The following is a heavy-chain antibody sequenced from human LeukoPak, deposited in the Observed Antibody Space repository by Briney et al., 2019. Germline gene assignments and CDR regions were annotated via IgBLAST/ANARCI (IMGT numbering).Heavy chain of an antibody. Sequence: SESLSLTCSVSGDSISSYYRSWIRQPAGKGLEWIGRIYTSGSTYYNPSLKSRVTISVDTSKNQFSLKLSSVTAADTAVYYCARSGLGPAAPGLLDYWGQGTLVTVSS. CDR3: ARSGLGPAAPGLLDY. V-gene: IGHV4-4*07. CDR1: GDSISSYY. J-gene: IGHJ4*02. CDR2: IYTSGST. D-gene: IGHD2-2*01.